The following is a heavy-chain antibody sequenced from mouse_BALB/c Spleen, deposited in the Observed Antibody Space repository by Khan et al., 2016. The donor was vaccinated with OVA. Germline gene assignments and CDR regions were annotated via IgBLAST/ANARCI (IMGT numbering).Heavy chain of an antibody. CDR1: GYPFTSFW. CDR3: ARGGYGSPFAY. V-gene: IGHV1S127*01. J-gene: IGHJ3*01. CDR2: HDPSKSEI. D-gene: IGHD1-1*01. Sequence: VQLQESGPELVRPGASVKMSCKASGYPFTSFWIHWLKQRSGQGLEWIGMHDPSKSEIRVNQKLKAKATLNVDKSSNTAYMQFSTLTSKHSAVYYGARGGYGSPFAYWGERTLFTASA.